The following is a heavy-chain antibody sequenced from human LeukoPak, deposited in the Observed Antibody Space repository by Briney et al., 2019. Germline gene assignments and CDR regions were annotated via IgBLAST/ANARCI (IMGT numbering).Heavy chain of an antibody. CDR2: INHSGST. D-gene: IGHD3-10*01. V-gene: IGHV4-34*01. CDR1: GGSFSGYY. Sequence: PSETLSLTCAVYGGSFSGYYWSWIRQPPGKGLEWIGEINHSGSTNYNPSLKSRVTTSVDTSKNQFSLKLSSVTAADTAVYYCASSMVRGVIITHVAIDYWGQGTLVTVSS. CDR3: ASSMVRGVIITHVAIDY. J-gene: IGHJ4*02.